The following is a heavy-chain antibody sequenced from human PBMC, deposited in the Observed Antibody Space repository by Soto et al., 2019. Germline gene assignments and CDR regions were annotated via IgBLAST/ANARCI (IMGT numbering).Heavy chain of an antibody. D-gene: IGHD3-16*02. V-gene: IGHV4-34*01. J-gene: IGHJ4*02. CDR1: GGSFSGYY. CDR3: ARGAYDYIWGRYRPSRAFFDY. CDR2: INHSGST. Sequence: SETLSLTCAVYGGSFSGYYWSWIRQPPGKGLEWIGEINHSGSTNYNPSLKSRVTISVDTSKNQFSLKLSSVTAADTAVYYCARGAYDYIWGRYRPSRAFFDYWGQGTLVTVSS.